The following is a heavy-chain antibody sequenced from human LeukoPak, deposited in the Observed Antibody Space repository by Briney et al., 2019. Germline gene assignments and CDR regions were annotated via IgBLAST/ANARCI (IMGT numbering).Heavy chain of an antibody. Sequence: GGSLRLSCAASGFTVSSNYMSRVRQAPGKGLEWVSVIYSGGSTYYADSVKGRFTISRDNSKNTLYLQMNSLRAEDTAVYYCASPYYYGSGGYNLGAFDIWGQGTMVTVSS. CDR2: IYSGGST. V-gene: IGHV3-66*01. D-gene: IGHD3-10*01. CDR1: GFTVSSNY. CDR3: ASPYYYGSGGYNLGAFDI. J-gene: IGHJ3*02.